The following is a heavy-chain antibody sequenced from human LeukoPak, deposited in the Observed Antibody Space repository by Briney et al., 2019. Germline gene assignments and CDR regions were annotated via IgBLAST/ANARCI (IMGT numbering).Heavy chain of an antibody. Sequence: PSETLSLTCAGYGGSFSGYYWSWIRQPPGKGLEWIGEINHSGSTNYNPSLKSRVIISVDTSKNQFSLKLSSVTAADTAVYYCARAPVFDYWGQGTLVTVSS. V-gene: IGHV4-34*01. J-gene: IGHJ4*02. CDR2: INHSGST. CDR1: GGSFSGYY. CDR3: ARAPVFDY.